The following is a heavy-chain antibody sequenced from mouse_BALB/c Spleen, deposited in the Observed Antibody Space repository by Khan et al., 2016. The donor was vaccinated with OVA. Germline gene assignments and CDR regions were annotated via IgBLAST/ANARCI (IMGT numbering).Heavy chain of an antibody. CDR2: INPSNGYT. CDR3: VRDGAYHRNDGWFAY. V-gene: IGHV1-4*01. J-gene: IGHJ3*01. D-gene: IGHD2-14*01. CDR1: GYTFTSYT. Sequence: VQLQQSGAELARPGASVKMSCKASGYTFTSYTIHWIKLRPGQGLEWIGFINPSNGYTNYNQKFKDKATLTADKSSTPVYMQLRSLTSDDSAVYNCVRDGAYHRNDGWFAYWGQGTLVTVSA.